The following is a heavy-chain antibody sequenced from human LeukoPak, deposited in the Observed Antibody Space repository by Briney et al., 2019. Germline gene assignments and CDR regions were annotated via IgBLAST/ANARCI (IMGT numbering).Heavy chain of an antibody. CDR1: SGSILTTNW. CDR2: VHLSGAS. V-gene: IGHV4-4*02. D-gene: IGHD1-26*01. CDR3: ARESGAFSPFGF. Sequence: SGTLSLTCAVSSGSILTTNWWSWVRQPPGKGLEWIGEVHLSGASNYNPSLKSRVNMSIDKSRNQLSLELTSVTAADTAIYYCARESGAFSPFGFWGQGTLVTVSS. J-gene: IGHJ4*02.